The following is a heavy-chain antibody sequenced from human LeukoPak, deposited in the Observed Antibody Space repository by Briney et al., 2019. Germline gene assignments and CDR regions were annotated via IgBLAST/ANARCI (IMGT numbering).Heavy chain of an antibody. Sequence: PSETLSLTCTVSGYSIRSAYYWGWIRQPPGKGLEWIGSIYHSGTLYYNPSLKSRATISVDTSKNQFSLKLTSVTAADTAVYYCARVMDYYDGSGYPPPAAADYWGQGTLVTVSS. V-gene: IGHV4-38-2*02. J-gene: IGHJ4*02. D-gene: IGHD3-22*01. CDR1: GYSIRSAYY. CDR3: ARVMDYYDGSGYPPPAAADY. CDR2: IYHSGTL.